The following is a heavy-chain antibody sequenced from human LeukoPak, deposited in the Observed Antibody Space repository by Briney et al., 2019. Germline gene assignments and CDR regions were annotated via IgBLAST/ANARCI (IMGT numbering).Heavy chain of an antibody. CDR3: ARVDSRQLGFDY. V-gene: IGHV3-30*04. CDR1: GFTFSSFT. D-gene: IGHD3-22*01. CDR2: ISYDGRHK. Sequence: GGSLRLSCAASGFTFSSFTLHWVRQAPGKGLEWVALISYDGRHKYYRDSVEGRFTISRDSFKNTLYLQMNSLRAEDTAVYYCARVDSRQLGFDYWGQGTLVTVSS. J-gene: IGHJ4*02.